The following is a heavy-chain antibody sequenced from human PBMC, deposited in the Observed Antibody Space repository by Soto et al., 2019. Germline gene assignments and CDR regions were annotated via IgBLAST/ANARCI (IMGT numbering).Heavy chain of an antibody. Sequence: PSQTLSLTCAVSGGSISSSNWWSWVRQPPGKGLEWIGEISHSGSTNYNPSLKSRVTISVDKSKNQFSLKLSSVTAADTAVYYCARVNSYRYSNDDWGQGTLVTVSS. CDR3: ARVNSYRYSNDD. CDR1: GGSISSSNW. J-gene: IGHJ4*02. D-gene: IGHD5-18*01. V-gene: IGHV4-4*02. CDR2: ISHSGST.